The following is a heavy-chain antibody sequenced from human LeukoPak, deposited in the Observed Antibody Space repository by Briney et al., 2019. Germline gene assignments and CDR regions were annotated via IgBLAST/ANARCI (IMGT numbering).Heavy chain of an antibody. CDR1: GYTFNTYG. V-gene: IGHV1-18*01. D-gene: IGHD6-19*01. Sequence: ASVKVSCKASGYTFNTYGISWVRQAPGQGLEWMGWISAYNDNTNYAQKFQGRVTMTTDTSTSTAYMELRSLRSDDTAVYYCARDSSGWSGYWGQGTLVTVSP. J-gene: IGHJ4*02. CDR3: ARDSSGWSGY. CDR2: ISAYNDNT.